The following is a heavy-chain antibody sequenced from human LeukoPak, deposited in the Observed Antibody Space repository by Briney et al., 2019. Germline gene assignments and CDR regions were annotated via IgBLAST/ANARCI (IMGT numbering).Heavy chain of an antibody. CDR2: IYSGGST. CDR3: ARRSYRSYMDV. D-gene: IGHD3-16*02. Sequence: PGGSLRLSCAASGFTVSSNYMSWVRQAPGKGLEWVSVIYSGGSTYYADSVEGRFTISRDNSKNTLYLQMNSLRAEDTAVYYCARRSYRSYMDVWGKGTTVTVSS. CDR1: GFTVSSNY. V-gene: IGHV3-53*01. J-gene: IGHJ6*03.